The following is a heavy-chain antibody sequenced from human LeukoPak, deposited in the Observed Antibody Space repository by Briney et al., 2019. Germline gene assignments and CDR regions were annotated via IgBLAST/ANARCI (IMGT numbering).Heavy chain of an antibody. D-gene: IGHD3-22*01. CDR3: AREVPYDSSRYYQPFDY. Sequence: WASVKVSCKASGYTFTSYGISWVRQAPGQGLEWMGWISAYNGNTNYAQKLQGRVTMTTDTSTSTAYMELRSLRSDDTAVYYCAREVPYDSSRYYQPFDYWGQGTLVTVS. CDR1: GYTFTSYG. CDR2: ISAYNGNT. V-gene: IGHV1-18*01. J-gene: IGHJ4*02.